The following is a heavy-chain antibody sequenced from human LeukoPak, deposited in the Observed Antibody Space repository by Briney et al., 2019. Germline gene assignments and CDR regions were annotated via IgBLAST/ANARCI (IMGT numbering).Heavy chain of an antibody. CDR1: GGSISSYY. Sequence: SETLSLTCTVSGGSISSYYWSRIRQPPGKGLEWIGYIYYSGSTNYNPSLKSRVTISVDTSKNQFSLKLSSVTAAGTAVYYCARRKTNYDFWSGSNWFDPWGQGTLVTVSS. V-gene: IGHV4-59*08. CDR3: ARRKTNYDFWSGSNWFDP. J-gene: IGHJ5*02. CDR2: IYYSGST. D-gene: IGHD3-3*01.